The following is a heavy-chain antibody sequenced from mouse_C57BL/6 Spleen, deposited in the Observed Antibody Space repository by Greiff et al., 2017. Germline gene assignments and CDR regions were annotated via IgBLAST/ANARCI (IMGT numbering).Heavy chain of an antibody. CDR1: GYTFTSYW. V-gene: IGHV1-7*01. CDR3: ARSDNWYYFDY. D-gene: IGHD4-1*01. Sequence: VMLVESGAELVKPGASVKLSCKASGYTFTSYWMHWVKQRPGQGLEWIGYINPSSGYTKYNQKFKDKATLTADKSSSTAYMQLSSLTYEDSAVYYCARSDNWYYFDYWGQGTTLTVSS. J-gene: IGHJ2*01. CDR2: INPSSGYT.